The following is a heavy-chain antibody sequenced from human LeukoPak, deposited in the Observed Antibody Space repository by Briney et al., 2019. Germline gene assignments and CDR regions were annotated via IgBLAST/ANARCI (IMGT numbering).Heavy chain of an antibody. Sequence: GGYLRLSCAATGFTFSSYAMSWVRQAPGKGLEWVSAISGSGGSTYYADSVKGRFTISRDNSKNTLYLQMNSLRAEDTAVYYSAKSEYEGYSYGTIDYWGQGTLVTVSS. CDR1: GFTFSSYA. CDR3: AKSEYEGYSYGTIDY. D-gene: IGHD5-18*01. J-gene: IGHJ4*02. CDR2: ISGSGGST. V-gene: IGHV3-23*01.